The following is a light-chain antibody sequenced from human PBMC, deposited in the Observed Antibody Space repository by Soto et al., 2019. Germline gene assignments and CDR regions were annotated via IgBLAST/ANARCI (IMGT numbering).Light chain of an antibody. V-gene: IGKV1-5*01. J-gene: IGKJ5*01. Sequence: DIQMTQSPSTLSASVGDRVTITCRAGQSISSWLAWYQQKPGKAPKLLIYDASSLESGVPSRFSGSASGTEFTLTISSLQPDDFATYYCQQYETYPITFGQGTRLEI. CDR2: DAS. CDR1: QSISSW. CDR3: QQYETYPIT.